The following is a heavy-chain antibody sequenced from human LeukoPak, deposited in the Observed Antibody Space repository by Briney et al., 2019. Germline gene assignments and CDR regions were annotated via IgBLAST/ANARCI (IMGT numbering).Heavy chain of an antibody. V-gene: IGHV4-59*08. CDR3: ARMVRGVHDAFDI. Sequence: PSETLSLTCTVSGGSISSYYWSWIRQPPGKGLEWIGYIYYSGSTNYNPSLKSRVTIPVDTSKNQFSLKLSSVTAADTAVYYCARMVRGVHDAFDIWGQGTMVTVSS. D-gene: IGHD3-10*01. J-gene: IGHJ3*02. CDR2: IYYSGST. CDR1: GGSISSYY.